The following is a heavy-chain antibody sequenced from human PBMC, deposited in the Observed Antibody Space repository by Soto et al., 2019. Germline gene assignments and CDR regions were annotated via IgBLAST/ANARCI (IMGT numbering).Heavy chain of an antibody. V-gene: IGHV3-23*01. CDR1: GFTFNNYA. J-gene: IGHJ4*02. CDR2: IRGGGDNT. CDR3: AKGRGGSGSLTPRVDF. Sequence: EVQLLESGGGLVQPGGSLRLSCAASGFTFNNYAMTWVRXAXGXGXXXXSAIRGGGDNTSYAYSVKGRFTVSRDGSKNTLYLQRSSLRAEDPALYSCAKGRGGSGSLTPRVDFWGQGTLVTVSS. D-gene: IGHD3-10*01.